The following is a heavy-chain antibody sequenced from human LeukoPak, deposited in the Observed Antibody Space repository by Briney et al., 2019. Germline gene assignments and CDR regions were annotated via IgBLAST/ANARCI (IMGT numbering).Heavy chain of an antibody. V-gene: IGHV4-38-2*02. D-gene: IGHD1-7*01. J-gene: IGHJ4*02. Sequence: PSETLSLTCTVSGYSISSGYYWGWIRQPPGKGLEWIGSIYHSGSTYYNPSLKSRVTISVDTSKNQFSLKLSSVPAADTAVYYCANSPTGLTVTTGANWGQGTLVTVSS. CDR1: GYSISSGYY. CDR3: ANSPTGLTVTTGAN. CDR2: IYHSGST.